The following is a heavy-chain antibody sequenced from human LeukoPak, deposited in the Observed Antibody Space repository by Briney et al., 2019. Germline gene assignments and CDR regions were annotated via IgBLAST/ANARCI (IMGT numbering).Heavy chain of an antibody. CDR1: NGSISISSYY. Sequence: SETLSLTCTVSNGSISISSYYWGWVRQPPGKGLEWIGSIYYSGNTYYNPSLKSRVTISVDTSKTQFSLKLSSVTAADTAVYYCARHWLRGAAKPGYMDVWGKGTTVTVSS. J-gene: IGHJ6*03. D-gene: IGHD5-18*01. V-gene: IGHV4-39*01. CDR3: ARHWLRGAAKPGYMDV. CDR2: IYYSGNT.